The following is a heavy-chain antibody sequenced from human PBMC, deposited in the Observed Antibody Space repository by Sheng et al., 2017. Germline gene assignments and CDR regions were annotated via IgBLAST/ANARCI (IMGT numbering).Heavy chain of an antibody. CDR2: ISYDVNNK. D-gene: IGHD1-20*01. CDR1: GFTFSSYG. Sequence: QVQLVESGGGVVQPGRSLRLSCAASGFTFSSYGMHWVRRAPGKGLEWVAVISYDVNNKYYADSVKGRFTISRDDSKNTLYLQMYSLRVEDTAFYYCAKDTDSKYNWSYGLHSWGQGTLVTVSS. J-gene: IGHJ4*02. CDR3: AKDTDSKYNWSYGLHS. V-gene: IGHV3-30*18.